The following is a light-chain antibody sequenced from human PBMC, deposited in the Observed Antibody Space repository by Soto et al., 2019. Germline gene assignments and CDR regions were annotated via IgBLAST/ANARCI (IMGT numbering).Light chain of an antibody. CDR1: QSVSSSY. CDR2: GAS. V-gene: IGKV3-20*01. J-gene: IGKJ5*01. Sequence: EIVLTQSPGTLSLSPGERATLSCRAGQSVSSSYLAWYQQKPGQAPRLLIYGASSRATGIPDRFSGSGSGTDFTLTISRLEPEDFAVYYCQQYGSSTDTFGQGTGLEIK. CDR3: QQYGSSTDT.